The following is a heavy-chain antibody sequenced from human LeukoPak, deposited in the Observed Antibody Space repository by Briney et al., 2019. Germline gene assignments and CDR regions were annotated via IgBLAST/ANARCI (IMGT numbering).Heavy chain of an antibody. D-gene: IGHD3-22*01. CDR1: GFTFSNYA. Sequence: GWSLRLSCAASGFTFSNYAMSWVRQAPGKGLEWVSGITGSAGSTYYADSVKGRFTISRDNSNNTLYLQMNSLRAEDTAVYYCATGDNSGYDYWGQGTLVTVSS. CDR2: ITGSAGST. J-gene: IGHJ4*02. V-gene: IGHV3-23*01. CDR3: ATGDNSGYDY.